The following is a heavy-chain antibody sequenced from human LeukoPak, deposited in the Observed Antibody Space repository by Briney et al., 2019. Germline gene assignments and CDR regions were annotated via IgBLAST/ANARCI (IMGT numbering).Heavy chain of an antibody. CDR3: ARGGLQTWYYYMDV. V-gene: IGHV1-2*02. CDR2: INPNSGGT. CDR1: GYTFTGYY. Sequence: ASVKVSCKTSGYTFTGYYMHWVRQAPGQGLEWMGWINPNSGGTNYAQKFQDRVTMTRDTSISTAYMELSRLRSDDTAVYYCARGGLQTWYYYMDVWGKGTTVTVSS. J-gene: IGHJ6*03.